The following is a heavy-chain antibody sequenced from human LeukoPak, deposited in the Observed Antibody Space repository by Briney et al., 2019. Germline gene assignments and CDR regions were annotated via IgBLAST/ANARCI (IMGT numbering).Heavy chain of an antibody. D-gene: IGHD2-15*01. J-gene: IGHJ4*02. CDR1: GGSISSGDYY. CDR3: ARAVVVVAITPPYYCDS. V-gene: IGHV4-39*01. CDR2: IYYSGST. Sequence: TPSETLSLTCTVSGGSISSGDYYWSWIRQPPGKGLEWIGSIYYSGSTYYNPSLKSRVTISVDTSKNQFSLKLSSVTAADTAVYYCARAVVVVAITPPYYCDSWGQGTLVTVSS.